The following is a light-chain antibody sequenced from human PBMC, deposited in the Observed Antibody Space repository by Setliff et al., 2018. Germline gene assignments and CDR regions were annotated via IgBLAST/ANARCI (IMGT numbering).Light chain of an antibody. V-gene: IGLV1-40*01. J-gene: IGLJ1*01. CDR1: SSNIGAGYD. Sequence: QSVLTQPPSVSGAPGQRVTISCAGRSSNIGAGYDVHWYQQLPGTAPKLLIYGNNNRPSGVPDRFSGSQSGTSASLAITGLHSEDEADYYWQSYDSSLSAYVFGTGSKVTVL. CDR2: GNN. CDR3: QSYDSSLSAYV.